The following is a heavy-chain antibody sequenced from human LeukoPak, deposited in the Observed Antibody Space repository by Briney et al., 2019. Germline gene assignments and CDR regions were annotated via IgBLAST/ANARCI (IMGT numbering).Heavy chain of an antibody. CDR1: GGSFSGYY. Sequence: SETLSLTCAVYGGSFSGYYWSWIRQPPGKGLEWIGEINHSGSTNYNPSLKSRVTISVDTSKNQFSLKLSSVTAADTAVYYCARHLIVVVPAATLPSWFDPWGQGTLVTVSS. CDR2: INHSGST. V-gene: IGHV4-34*01. J-gene: IGHJ5*02. CDR3: ARHLIVVVPAATLPSWFDP. D-gene: IGHD2-2*01.